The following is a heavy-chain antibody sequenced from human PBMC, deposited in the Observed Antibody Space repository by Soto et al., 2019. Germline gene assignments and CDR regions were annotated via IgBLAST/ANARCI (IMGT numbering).Heavy chain of an antibody. D-gene: IGHD5-12*01. J-gene: IGHJ6*04. Sequence: SETLSLTCTVSGGSISSGDYYWSWIRQPPGKGLEYIGYIYYSGSSHYNPSLKSRVTISLDTSRNQFSLKLSSVTAADTAVYYCARAIVATIGGINVWGKGTTVTVSS. CDR3: ARAIVATIGGINV. V-gene: IGHV4-30-4*01. CDR1: GGSISSGDYY. CDR2: IYYSGSS.